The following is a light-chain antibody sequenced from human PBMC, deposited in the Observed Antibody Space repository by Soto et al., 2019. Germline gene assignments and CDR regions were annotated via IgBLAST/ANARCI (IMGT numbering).Light chain of an antibody. CDR1: SSEVGRYNL. J-gene: IGLJ1*01. V-gene: IGLV2-23*01. CDR3: CSYAGSSTYV. Sequence: QSAPTHPACVSGSPGQSITISCTGTSSEVGRYNLVSWYQQHPGQAPKLMIHEGSKRPSGVSNRVSGSKSGNTASLTVSVLQGEDEDEYYCCSYAGSSTYVFGTGTKLTLL. CDR2: EGS.